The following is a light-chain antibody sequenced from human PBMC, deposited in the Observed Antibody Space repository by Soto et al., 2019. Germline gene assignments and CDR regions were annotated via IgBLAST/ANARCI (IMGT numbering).Light chain of an antibody. CDR3: GSYAGTNNAV. CDR2: EVT. CDR1: SRDVRGYNC. V-gene: IGLV2-8*01. Sequence: QSVLTQAPSASGSPGQSVTISCSETSRDVRGYNCVSCYQEHPGKTPKLMIYEVTKLPSAVPHLFSGSKSGNTASLTVSGLQAEDEDDYYGGSYAGTNNAVFGSGTKAT. J-gene: IGLJ1*01.